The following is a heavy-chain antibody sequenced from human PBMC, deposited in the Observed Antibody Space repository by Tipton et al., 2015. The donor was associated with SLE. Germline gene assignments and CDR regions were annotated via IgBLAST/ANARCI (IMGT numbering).Heavy chain of an antibody. V-gene: IGHV3-20*04. CDR2: ISWNSGSI. Sequence: GSLRLSCAASGFTFSSYWMSWVRQAPGKGLEWVSGISWNSGSIGYADSVKGRFTISRDNAKNSLYLQMNSLRAEDTAVYYCARDRALGTWFDPWGQGTLVTVSS. CDR3: ARDRALGTWFDP. CDR1: GFTFSSYW. J-gene: IGHJ5*02.